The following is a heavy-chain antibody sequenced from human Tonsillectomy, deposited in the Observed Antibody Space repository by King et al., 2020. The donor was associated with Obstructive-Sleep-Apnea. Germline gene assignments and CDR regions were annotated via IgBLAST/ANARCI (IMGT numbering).Heavy chain of an antibody. V-gene: IGHV4-34*01. Sequence: QVQLQQWGAGLLKPSEILSLTCAVYGGSFSGYYWSWIRQSPGKGLEWIGEIDHSGSTNYNPSLRSRVTISVDTSKNQFSRKLSSVTAADTAMYYCARAPYGSGSYYNIRWAYFDYWGQGTLVTVSS. D-gene: IGHD3-10*01. CDR1: GGSFSGYY. CDR2: IDHSGST. J-gene: IGHJ4*02. CDR3: ARAPYGSGSYYNIRWAYFDY.